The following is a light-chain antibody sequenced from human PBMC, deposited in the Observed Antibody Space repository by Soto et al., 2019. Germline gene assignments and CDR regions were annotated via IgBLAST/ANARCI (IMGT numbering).Light chain of an antibody. CDR3: QSYHSSYPYV. Sequence: NFMLTQPHSVSESPGKTVTISCTRSGGSITSGYVQWYQQRPGSAPTTVIYEDNQRPSGVPDRFSGSIDSSSNSASLTISGLKTEDEADSYCQSYHSSYPYVFGTGPKPPVL. CDR1: GGSITSGY. V-gene: IGLV6-57*03. J-gene: IGLJ1*01. CDR2: EDN.